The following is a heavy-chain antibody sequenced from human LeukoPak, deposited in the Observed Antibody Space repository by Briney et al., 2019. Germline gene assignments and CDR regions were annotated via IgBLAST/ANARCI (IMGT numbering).Heavy chain of an antibody. CDR2: ISAYNGNT. Sequence: GASVNVSCRASGYTFTNYGITWVRQGTGQGLEWMGWISAYNGNTYYGQNFQGRVTMTTDTSTNTAHMELRSLRSDDTAVYFCARAPGVVAATPFEYWGQGTLITVSS. CDR3: ARAPGVVAATPFEY. D-gene: IGHD2-15*01. CDR1: GYTFTNYG. J-gene: IGHJ4*02. V-gene: IGHV1-18*01.